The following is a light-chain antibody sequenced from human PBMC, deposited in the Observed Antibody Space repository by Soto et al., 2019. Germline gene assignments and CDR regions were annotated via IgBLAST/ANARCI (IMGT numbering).Light chain of an antibody. J-gene: IGLJ2*01. Sequence: QSALTQPASVSGSPGQSITISCTGTSSDVGGYNYVAWYQQHPGKAPKLMIYEVSNRPSGVSNRCSGSKSGNTASLTISGLQAEDEADYYCSSYTSRSIVVFGGGTKLTVL. V-gene: IGLV2-14*01. CDR2: EVS. CDR3: SSYTSRSIVV. CDR1: SSDVGGYNY.